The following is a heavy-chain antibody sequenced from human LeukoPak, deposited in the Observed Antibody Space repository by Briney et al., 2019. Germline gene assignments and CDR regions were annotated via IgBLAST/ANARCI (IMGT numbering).Heavy chain of an antibody. CDR3: ARDGTGWSRDY. V-gene: IGHV3-48*03. D-gene: IGHD2-2*01. Sequence: GGSLRLSCAASGFTFSSYEMNWVRQAPGKGLEWVSYISSSGSTIYYADSVKGRFTVSRDSAKNSLSLHMSSLRAEDTGVYYCARDGTGWSRDYWGQGTLVTVSS. CDR1: GFTFSSYE. J-gene: IGHJ4*02. CDR2: ISSSGSTI.